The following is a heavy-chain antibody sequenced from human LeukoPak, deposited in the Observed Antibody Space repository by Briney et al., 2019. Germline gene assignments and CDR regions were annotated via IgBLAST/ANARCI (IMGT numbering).Heavy chain of an antibody. CDR2: IKQDGSEK. Sequence: GGSLRLSCAASGFTFSTYSMSWVRQAPGKGLEWVANIKQDGSEKYYVDSVKGRFRISRDNAKNSLNLQLNSLRAEDTAVYYCASRGVVTGAFDIWGQGTMVTVSS. CDR3: ASRGVVTGAFDI. D-gene: IGHD4-23*01. J-gene: IGHJ3*02. V-gene: IGHV3-7*01. CDR1: GFTFSTYS.